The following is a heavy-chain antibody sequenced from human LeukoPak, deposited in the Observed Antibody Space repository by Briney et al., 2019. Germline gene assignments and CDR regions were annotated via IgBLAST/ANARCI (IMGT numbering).Heavy chain of an antibody. CDR3: ARPHLTWRVEYFDP. CDR2: VYSTGDT. D-gene: IGHD3-16*01. CDR1: GDSINSNSYH. Sequence: PSETLSLTCTVSGDSINSNSYHWGWIRQPPGKGLEWIGTVYSTGDTYYTPSLKSRVTISVDTSNIQFSLKLTSVTAADTAVYYCARPHLTWRVEYFDPWGQGTLVTVSS. V-gene: IGHV4-39*01. J-gene: IGHJ5*02.